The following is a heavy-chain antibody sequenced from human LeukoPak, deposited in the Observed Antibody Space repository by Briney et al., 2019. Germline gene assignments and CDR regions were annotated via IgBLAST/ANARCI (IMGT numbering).Heavy chain of an antibody. CDR1: GGSISSYY. CDR3: ARHDPIVGTPDAFDI. V-gene: IGHV4-59*08. D-gene: IGHD1-26*01. CDR2: IYYSGST. J-gene: IGHJ3*02. Sequence: SETLSLTRTVSGGSISSYYWSWIRQPPGKGLEWIAYIYYSGSTDYSPSLKSRVTISLDTSKNQFSLKLSSVTAADTAVYYCARHDPIVGTPDAFDIWGQGTMVTVSS.